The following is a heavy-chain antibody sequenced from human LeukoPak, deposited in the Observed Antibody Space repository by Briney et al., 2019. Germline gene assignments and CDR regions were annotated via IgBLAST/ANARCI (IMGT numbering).Heavy chain of an antibody. V-gene: IGHV3-48*03. CDR1: GFSFNTYE. CDR2: VACSGTTK. Sequence: GWSLRLSCPASGFSFNTYEMNWVRQAPGKGLEWISYVACSGTTKYYADSVQGRFTISRDNAKNSLYLQMNSLRVEDTAGYYCARGGWHYVLNYWGQGTLVTVSS. CDR3: ARGGWHYVLNY. D-gene: IGHD6-19*01. J-gene: IGHJ4*02.